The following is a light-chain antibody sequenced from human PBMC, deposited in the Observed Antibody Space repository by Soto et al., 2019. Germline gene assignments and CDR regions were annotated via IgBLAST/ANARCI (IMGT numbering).Light chain of an antibody. CDR1: QGIGDT. J-gene: IGKJ5*01. V-gene: IGKV3-20*01. CDR2: DTS. CDR3: QQYGSSQPEIT. Sequence: EVVMRQSPATLSVSPGEGATLSCRASQGIGDTLAWYQHKPGQTHRLLIYDTSTRATAIQDRFSSSGSGADLTFTISRSSPDDFAVYSCQQYGSSQPEITFGQGTRLQI.